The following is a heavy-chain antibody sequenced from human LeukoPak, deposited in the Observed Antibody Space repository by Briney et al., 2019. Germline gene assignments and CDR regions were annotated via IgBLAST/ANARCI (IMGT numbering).Heavy chain of an antibody. V-gene: IGHV3-74*01. Sequence: GGSLRLSCAASGFPFSSYWMHWVRQAPGKGLVWVSRINIDGSNTNYADSVKGRFTISRDNAKNTLYLQMDSLRAEDTAVHYCARSLGGAYDYWGQGTLVTVSS. CDR1: GFPFSSYW. D-gene: IGHD1-26*01. J-gene: IGHJ4*02. CDR3: ARSLGGAYDY. CDR2: INIDGSNT.